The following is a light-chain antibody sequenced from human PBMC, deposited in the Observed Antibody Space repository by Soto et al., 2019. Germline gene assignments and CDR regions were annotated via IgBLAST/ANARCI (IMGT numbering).Light chain of an antibody. CDR2: DKN. J-gene: IGLJ3*02. CDR3: GAWDHSLNVGV. V-gene: IGLV1-51*01. Sequence: QSVLTQPPSVSAAPGQSVIISCSGSSSNIGSNYVSWYQQLPGTAPKLLIYDKNERPSGIPDRFSASKSGTSATLGITGLQTGDEADYYRGAWDHSLNVGVFGGGTKVTVL. CDR1: SSNIGSNY.